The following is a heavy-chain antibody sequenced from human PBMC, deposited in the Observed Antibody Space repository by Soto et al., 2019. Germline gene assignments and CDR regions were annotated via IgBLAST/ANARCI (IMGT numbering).Heavy chain of an antibody. CDR1: GGTFSSYA. D-gene: IGHD3-10*01. CDR2: IIPIFGTA. J-gene: IGHJ6*02. Sequence: ASVKVSCKASGGTFSSYAISWVRQAPGQGLEWMGGIIPIFGTANYAQKFQGRVTITADESTSTAYMELSSLRSEDTAVYYCAVGMVRGVSVYYYYGMDVWGPGPTVTVSS. V-gene: IGHV1-69*13. CDR3: AVGMVRGVSVYYYYGMDV.